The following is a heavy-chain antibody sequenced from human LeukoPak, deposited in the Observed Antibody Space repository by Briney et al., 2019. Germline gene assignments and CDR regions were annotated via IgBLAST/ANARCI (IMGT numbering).Heavy chain of an antibody. CDR1: GYTFSGYY. J-gene: IGHJ3*02. Sequence: ASVKVPCKASGYTFSGYYIHWVRQAPGQGLEWMGWINPKSGSTNYAEKFQGRVTMTRDTSINTAHMELSTLRSDDTAVYYCARVRPQFHSAFDIWGQGTLVTVSP. CDR2: INPKSGST. V-gene: IGHV1-2*02. D-gene: IGHD2-21*01. CDR3: ARVRPQFHSAFDI.